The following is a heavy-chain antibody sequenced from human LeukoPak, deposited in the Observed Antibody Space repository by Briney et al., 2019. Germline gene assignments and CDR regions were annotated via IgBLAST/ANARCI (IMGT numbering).Heavy chain of an antibody. V-gene: IGHV4-34*01. CDR3: ARFGRRDGYNSGSY. D-gene: IGHD5-24*01. CDR2: INHSGST. CDR1: GRSSSGYY. J-gene: IGHJ4*02. Sequence: PSETLSLTCAVYGRSSSGYYWSWIRQPPGKGLEWIGEINHSGSTNYNPSLKSRVTISVDTSKNQFSLKLSSVTAADTAVYYCARFGRRDGYNSGSYWGQGTLVTVSS.